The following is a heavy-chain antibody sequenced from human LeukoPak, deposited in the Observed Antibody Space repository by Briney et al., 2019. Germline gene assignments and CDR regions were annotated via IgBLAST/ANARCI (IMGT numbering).Heavy chain of an antibody. CDR1: GGSFSGYY. D-gene: IGHD6-19*01. J-gene: IGHJ6*02. V-gene: IGHV4-34*01. Sequence: SETLSLTCAVYGGSFSGYYWSWIRQPPGKGLEWIGSIYYSGSTYYNPSLKSRVTISVDTSKNQFSLKLSSVTAADTAVYYCARHSVADYGMDVWGQGTTVTVSS. CDR3: ARHSVADYGMDV. CDR2: IYYSGST.